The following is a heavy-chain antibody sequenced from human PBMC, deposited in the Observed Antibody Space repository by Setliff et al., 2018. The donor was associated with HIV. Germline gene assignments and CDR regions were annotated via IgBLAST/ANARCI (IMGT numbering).Heavy chain of an antibody. Sequence: SETLSLTCAVYGGSFSGYSWTWIRQPPGKGLEWIGEINHSGSTSYNPSLKSRVTMSVDTSKNQFSLRLNSVTAADTAVFYCARALAGGSGWNYFDLWGPGTLVTV. J-gene: IGHJ4*02. D-gene: IGHD6-19*01. V-gene: IGHV4-34*01. CDR1: GGSFSGYS. CDR2: INHSGST. CDR3: ARALAGGSGWNYFDL.